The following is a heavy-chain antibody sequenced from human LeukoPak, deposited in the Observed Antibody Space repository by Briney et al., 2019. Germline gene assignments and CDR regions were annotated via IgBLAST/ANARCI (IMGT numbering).Heavy chain of an antibody. CDR2: IYYSGST. Sequence: SETLSLTCSVSGGSISRSSYYWGWIRQPPGKGLEWIGSIYYSGSTYYNLSLRSRVAISADTSKNQFSLQLSSVTAADTAVYYCASLAPPGWDYGYFDYGGQGTLVTVSS. CDR3: ASLAPPGWDYGYFDY. CDR1: GGSISRSSYY. J-gene: IGHJ4*02. D-gene: IGHD4/OR15-4a*01. V-gene: IGHV4-39*01.